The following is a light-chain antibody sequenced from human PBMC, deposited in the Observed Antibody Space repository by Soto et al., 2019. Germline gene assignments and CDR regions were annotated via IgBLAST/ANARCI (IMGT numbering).Light chain of an antibody. V-gene: IGKV1-5*01. J-gene: IGKJ1*01. CDR2: AAS. CDR1: QSISSY. Sequence: DIQMTQSPSSLSASVGDRVTITCRASQSISSYLNWYQHKPGKAPKVLIYAASSLQSGVPSRFSGSGSGTEFTLTISSLQPDDFATYYCQQYNSYSRTFGQGTKVEIK. CDR3: QQYNSYSRT.